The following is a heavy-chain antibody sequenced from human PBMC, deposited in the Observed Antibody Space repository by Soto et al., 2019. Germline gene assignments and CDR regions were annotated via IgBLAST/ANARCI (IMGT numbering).Heavy chain of an antibody. Sequence: EVQLLESGGGLVQPGGSLRLSCAASGFTFSSYAMSWVRQAPGKGLEWVSAISGSGGSTYYADSVKGRFTISRDNSKNTLYLQMNSLRAEDTAVYYCAKDGRGYSGYGGGFDFDYWGQGTLVTVSS. J-gene: IGHJ4*02. D-gene: IGHD5-12*01. V-gene: IGHV3-23*01. CDR2: ISGSGGST. CDR1: GFTFSSYA. CDR3: AKDGRGYSGYGGGFDFDY.